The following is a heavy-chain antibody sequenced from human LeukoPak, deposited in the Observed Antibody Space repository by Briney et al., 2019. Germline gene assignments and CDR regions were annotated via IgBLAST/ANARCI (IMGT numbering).Heavy chain of an antibody. J-gene: IGHJ4*02. CDR2: KRQDGYEK. D-gene: IGHD1-20*01. CDR3: ARGPVATRGITGIDVGVDC. CDR1: GFTFTTYW. Sequence: PGGSLRLSCAASGFTFTTYWMSWIRQAPGKGLECLANKRQDGYEKYYVDFVRGRFTISRDNAKKSLFLQMNSLRVEDSAVYYCARGPVATRGITGIDVGVDCWGQGTLVAVSS. V-gene: IGHV3-7*04.